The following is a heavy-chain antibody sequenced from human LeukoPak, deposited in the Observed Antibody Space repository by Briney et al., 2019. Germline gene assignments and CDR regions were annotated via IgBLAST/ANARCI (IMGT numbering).Heavy chain of an antibody. CDR2: IIPIFGTP. V-gene: IGHV1-69*13. J-gene: IGHJ6*02. CDR3: ASRYCSAGRCHSSYYYYYGMDV. D-gene: IGHD2-15*01. Sequence: SVKVSCKASGGTLNSFAISWVRQAPGQGLEWMGGIIPIFGTPNYAQKFQAGVTITADESTTTAYMELSSLRSDDTAVYYCASRYCSAGRCHSSYYYYYGMDVWGQGTTVTVSS. CDR1: GGTLNSFA.